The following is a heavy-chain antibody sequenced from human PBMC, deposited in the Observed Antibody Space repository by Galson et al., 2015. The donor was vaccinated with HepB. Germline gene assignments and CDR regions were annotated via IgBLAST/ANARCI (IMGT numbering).Heavy chain of an antibody. V-gene: IGHV3-23*01. CDR2: MSGSGVDT. J-gene: IGHJ6*02. D-gene: IGHD2-21*01. Sequence: SLRLSCAASGFTFRTYVMTWVRQAPGKGLEWVATMSGSGVDTYYADSVEGRFSISRDNSKNTLFLQMNSLRTEDTAIYYCAKGHIVAVADTLTTYAYDFGMDVWGQGTAVTVSS. CDR1: GFTFRTYV. CDR3: AKGHIVAVADTLTTYAYDFGMDV.